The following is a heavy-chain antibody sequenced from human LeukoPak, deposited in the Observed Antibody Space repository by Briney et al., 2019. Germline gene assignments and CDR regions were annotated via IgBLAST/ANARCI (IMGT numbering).Heavy chain of an antibody. J-gene: IGHJ4*02. V-gene: IGHV4-31*03. D-gene: IGHD5-24*01. CDR1: GGSISSGGYY. CDR3: ARAKDPNRWLQGGQGGEYYFDY. CDR2: IYYSGST. Sequence: SETLSLTCTVSGGSISSGGYYWSWIRQHPGKGLEWIGYIYYSGSTYYNPSLKSRVTISVDTSKNQFSLKLSSVTAADTAVYYCARAKDPNRWLQGGQGGEYYFDYWGQGTLVTVSS.